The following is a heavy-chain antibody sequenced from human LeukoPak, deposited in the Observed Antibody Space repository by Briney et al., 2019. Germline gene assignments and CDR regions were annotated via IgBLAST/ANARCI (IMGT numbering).Heavy chain of an antibody. J-gene: IGHJ5*02. CDR1: GYSFTRYW. D-gene: IGHD2-2*01. CDR2: IYPGDSDT. V-gene: IGHV5-51*01. CDR3: ARRSCGSTTCPNWFDP. Sequence: GESLKISCKGSGYSFTRYWIAWVRQMPGKGLEWMGIIYPGDSDTRYSPSFQGQVTISADKSISTAYLQWSSLKASDTAFYYCARRSCGSTTCPNWFDPWGQGTLVTVSS.